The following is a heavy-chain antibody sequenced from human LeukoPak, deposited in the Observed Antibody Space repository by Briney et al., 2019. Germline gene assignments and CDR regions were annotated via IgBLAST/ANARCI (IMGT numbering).Heavy chain of an antibody. CDR1: GFTFSSYS. CDR2: IISSSSVI. V-gene: IGHV3-48*01. D-gene: IGHD3-16*01. CDR3: ARARPGYDTPPYYFDF. J-gene: IGHJ4*02. Sequence: GGSLRLSCATSGFTFSSYSMNWVRQAPGKGLEWISYIISSSSVIYYADSVKGRFTISRDNAKSSLYLQMNSLRAEDTAVYYCARARPGYDTPPYYFDFWGQGTVVTVSS.